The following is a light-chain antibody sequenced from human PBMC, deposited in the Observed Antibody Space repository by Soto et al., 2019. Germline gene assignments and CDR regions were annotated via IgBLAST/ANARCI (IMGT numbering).Light chain of an antibody. CDR2: GAS. CDR1: QSIRNY. Sequence: DIQMTQSPPTLSASVGDRVTITCRASQSIRNYLAWYQQMPGKAPKLLIYGASSLQSGVPSRFSGSGSGTKFTLTISSLQPDDFATYFCQHHNSYSQTFGQGTKVDIK. J-gene: IGKJ1*01. CDR3: QHHNSYSQT. V-gene: IGKV1-5*01.